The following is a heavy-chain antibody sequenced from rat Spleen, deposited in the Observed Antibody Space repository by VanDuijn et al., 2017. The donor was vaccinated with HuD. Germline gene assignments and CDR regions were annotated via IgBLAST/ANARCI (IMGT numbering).Heavy chain of an antibody. CDR1: GFTFSDYY. CDR3: ARGDSGLDY. V-gene: IGHV5-22*01. J-gene: IGHJ2*01. CDR2: IDYDGSSI. D-gene: IGHD4-3*01. Sequence: EVQLVESGGGLVQPGGSLKLSCAASGFTFSDYYMAWVRQAPKKGLEWVAAIDYDGSSIHYGDSVKGRFHVFRNNVRNILYLQMNSLRSEETATYYCARGDSGLDYWGHGLMVTVSS.